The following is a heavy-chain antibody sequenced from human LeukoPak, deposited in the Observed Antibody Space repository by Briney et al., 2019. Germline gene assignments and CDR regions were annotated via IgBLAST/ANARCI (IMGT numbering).Heavy chain of an antibody. CDR2: IYTSGST. J-gene: IGHJ6*03. CDR1: GGSMSSFY. CDR3: SRSGPYYYMDV. V-gene: IGHV4-4*09. Sequence: SETLSLTCTVSGGSMSSFYWSWIRQPPGKGLEWIGDIYTSGSTNYNPSFRSRVTISVDTSERKFSLKLTSVTAADTAVYYCSRSGPYYYMDVWGKGTTVTVSS.